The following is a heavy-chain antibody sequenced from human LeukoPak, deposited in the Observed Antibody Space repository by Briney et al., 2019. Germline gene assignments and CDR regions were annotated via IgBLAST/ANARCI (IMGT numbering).Heavy chain of an antibody. V-gene: IGHV1-2*02. Sequence: GASVKVSCKDSGCTFTCHFIHWVRQAPGQGLEWMDWINPESGSTRYTQKFEGRITMTRDTSVSAVYMELSRLRSDDTAIYYCARDVVGGIADTIEYMDFWGKGTTVIVSS. J-gene: IGHJ6*04. D-gene: IGHD2-21*01. CDR1: GCTFTCHF. CDR2: INPESGST. CDR3: ARDVVGGIADTIEYMDF.